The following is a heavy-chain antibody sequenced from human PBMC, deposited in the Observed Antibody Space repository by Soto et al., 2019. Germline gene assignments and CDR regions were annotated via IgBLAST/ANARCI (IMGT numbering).Heavy chain of an antibody. CDR3: AREASGSGWWSQGSFES. Sequence: EVQLVESGGGLVQPGGSLRLACAGSGFTVTDSYMSWVRQAPGKGLEWVSSIYLSGSTYYADSVKGRITISRDISKNTVFLQMNSRRVEDTAVYYCAREASGSGWWSQGSFESWGQGTLVTVSS. D-gene: IGHD6-19*01. J-gene: IGHJ4*02. CDR2: IYLSGST. V-gene: IGHV3-66*01. CDR1: GFTVTDSY.